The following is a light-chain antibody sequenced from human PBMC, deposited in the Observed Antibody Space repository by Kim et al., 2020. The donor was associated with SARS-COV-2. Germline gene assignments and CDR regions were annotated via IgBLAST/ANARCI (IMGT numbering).Light chain of an antibody. Sequence: RATINSKSSQSVLSSTNNKNFLAWYQQKPGQPPKVLIYWASTRESGVPDRFSGSGSATDFTLSISSLQAEDVAVYFCQQYFSSPYTFGQGTKLEI. J-gene: IGKJ2*01. CDR3: QQYFSSPYT. CDR2: WAS. V-gene: IGKV4-1*01. CDR1: QSVLSSTNNKNF.